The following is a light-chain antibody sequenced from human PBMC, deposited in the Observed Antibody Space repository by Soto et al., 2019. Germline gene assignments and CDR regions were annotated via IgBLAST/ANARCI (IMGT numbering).Light chain of an antibody. CDR3: QQYDTPPFP. Sequence: EIVLTQSPGTLSLSPGERATLSCRASQSVYSNYLAWYQQKPGQTPRLLIYGASSRATGIPDRFSGSGSGKEFTLPISRLETEDFAVYYCQQYDTPPFPFGPGTKVDVK. J-gene: IGKJ3*01. V-gene: IGKV3-20*01. CDR1: QSVYSNY. CDR2: GAS.